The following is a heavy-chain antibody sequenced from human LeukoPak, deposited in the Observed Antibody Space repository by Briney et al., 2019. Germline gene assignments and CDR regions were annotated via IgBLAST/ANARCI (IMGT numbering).Heavy chain of an antibody. D-gene: IGHD3-3*01. V-gene: IGHV3-21*01. CDR2: ISSSSSYI. CDR1: GFTFSSYS. J-gene: IGHJ4*02. CDR3: ARVGYYDFWSGYY. Sequence: GGSLRLSCAASGFTFSSYSMNWVRQAPGKGLEWVSSISSSSSYIYYADSVKGRFTISRDNAKNSLYLQMSSLRAEDTAVYYCARVGYYDFWSGYYWGQGTLVTVSS.